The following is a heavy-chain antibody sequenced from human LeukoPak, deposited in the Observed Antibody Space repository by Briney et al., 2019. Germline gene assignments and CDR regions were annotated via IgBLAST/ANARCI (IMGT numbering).Heavy chain of an antibody. J-gene: IGHJ5*02. D-gene: IGHD3-22*01. CDR1: GGSFSGYY. V-gene: IGHV4-34*01. Sequence: SETLSLTCAVYGGSFSGYYWSWIRQPPGKGLEWIGEINHSGSTNYNPSLKSRVTISVDTSKNQFSLKLSSVTAADTAVYYCARRGWLTPFDPWGQGTLVTVSS. CDR3: ARRGWLTPFDP. CDR2: INHSGST.